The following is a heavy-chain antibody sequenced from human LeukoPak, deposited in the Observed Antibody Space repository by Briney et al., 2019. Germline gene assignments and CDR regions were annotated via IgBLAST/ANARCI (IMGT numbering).Heavy chain of an antibody. CDR1: GFIFRDFG. J-gene: IGHJ4*02. Sequence: PRGSLRLSCAVSGFIFRDFGMHWVRQAPGKGLEWVTFIRFNGNNKYYADFVKGRFTVSRDNSKSTLFLQMTSLRVEDTGVYYCVKDGGGDSPFDSWGQGTLVSVSS. CDR3: VKDGGGDSPFDS. CDR2: IRFNGNNK. D-gene: IGHD2-21*01. V-gene: IGHV3-30*02.